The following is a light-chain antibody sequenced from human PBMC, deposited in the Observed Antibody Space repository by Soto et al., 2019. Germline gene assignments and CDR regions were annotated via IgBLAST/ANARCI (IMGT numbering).Light chain of an antibody. Sequence: EIVMTQSPATLSVSPGERATLSCRASQSVSSNLAWYQQKPGQAPRLLIYGASTRATGIPARFSGSGSGTEFTITINSLKSEAFAVYFCQQYNNWLTFGGGTKVEIK. CDR2: GAS. J-gene: IGKJ4*01. CDR1: QSVSSN. V-gene: IGKV3-15*01. CDR3: QQYNNWLT.